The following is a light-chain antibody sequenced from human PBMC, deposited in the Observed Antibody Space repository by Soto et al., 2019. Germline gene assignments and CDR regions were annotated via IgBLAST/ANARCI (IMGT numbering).Light chain of an antibody. CDR2: STS. Sequence: EIVLTQSPGTLSLSLGERGTLSCRASQRFGSSNLAWYQQKPGQAPRLLIYSTSSRATGIPDRFSGSGSATEFTLTIRRLEPEDFAVYYCQQYGNSPWTFGQGTKVDIK. J-gene: IGKJ1*01. CDR1: QRFGSSN. CDR3: QQYGNSPWT. V-gene: IGKV3-20*01.